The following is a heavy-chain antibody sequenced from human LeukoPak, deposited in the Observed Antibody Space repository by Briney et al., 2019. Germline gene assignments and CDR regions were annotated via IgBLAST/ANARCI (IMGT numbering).Heavy chain of an antibody. CDR1: GFTFSTYN. D-gene: IGHD2-15*01. Sequence: GGSLRLSCAASGFTFSTYNMNWVRQAPGKGLEWVSSISGSSSHIYYADSVKGRFTISRDNAKNSLYLQMNSLRAEDTAVYYCAAHCSGGSCAYWGQGTLVTVSS. J-gene: IGHJ4*02. CDR2: ISGSSSHI. V-gene: IGHV3-21*01. CDR3: AAHCSGGSCAY.